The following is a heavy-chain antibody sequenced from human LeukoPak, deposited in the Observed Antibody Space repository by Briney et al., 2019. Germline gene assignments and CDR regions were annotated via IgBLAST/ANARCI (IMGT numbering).Heavy chain of an antibody. V-gene: IGHV4-59*01. CDR2: IFYIGTT. J-gene: IGHJ4*02. CDR3: ARVSDLAAAGTYDY. Sequence: PSETLSLTCTVSGGSISSYYWSWIRQPPGKGLEWIGYIFYIGTTNYNPSLKSRVTTSVDTSTNQLSLRLSSVTAADTAVYYCARVSDLAAAGTYDYWGQGTLVTVSS. D-gene: IGHD6-13*01. CDR1: GGSISSYY.